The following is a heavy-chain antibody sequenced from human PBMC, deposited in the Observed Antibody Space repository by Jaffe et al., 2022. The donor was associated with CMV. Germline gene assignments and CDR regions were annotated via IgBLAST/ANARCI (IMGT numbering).Heavy chain of an antibody. V-gene: IGHV3-43*01. D-gene: IGHD6-13*01. J-gene: IGHJ6*02. CDR2: ISWDGGST. CDR1: GFTFDDYT. CDR3: AKAALSSWGNYYYYGMDV. Sequence: EVQLVESGGVVVQPGGSLRLSCAASGFTFDDYTMHWVRQAPGKGLEWVSLISWDGGSTYYADSVKGRFTISRDNSKNSLYLQMNSLRTEDTALYYCAKAALSSWGNYYYYGMDVWGQGTTVTVSS.